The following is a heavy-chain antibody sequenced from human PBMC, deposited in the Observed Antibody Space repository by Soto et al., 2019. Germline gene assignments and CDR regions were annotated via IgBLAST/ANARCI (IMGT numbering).Heavy chain of an antibody. Sequence: LRLSCAASGFTFSSYWMHWVRQAPGKGLVWVSRINSDGSSTSYADSVKGRFTISRDNAKNTLYLQMNSLRAEDTAVYYCARVYSSSSVMFDPWGQGTLVTVSS. J-gene: IGHJ5*02. V-gene: IGHV3-74*01. D-gene: IGHD6-6*01. CDR3: ARVYSSSSVMFDP. CDR1: GFTFSSYW. CDR2: INSDGSST.